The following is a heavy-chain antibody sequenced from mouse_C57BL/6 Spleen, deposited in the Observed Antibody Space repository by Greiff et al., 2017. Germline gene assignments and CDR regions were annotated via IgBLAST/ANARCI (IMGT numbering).Heavy chain of an antibody. CDR1: GYTFTDYY. CDR3: ARIGDYGSSSPFAY. V-gene: IGHV1-26*01. J-gene: IGHJ3*01. CDR2: INPNNGGT. D-gene: IGHD1-1*01. Sequence: EVQLQQSGPELVKPGASVKISCKASGYTFTDYYMNWVKQSHGKSLEWIGDINPNNGGTSYNQKFKGKATLTVDKSSSTAYMELRSLTSEDSAVYYCARIGDYGSSSPFAYWGQGTLVTVSA.